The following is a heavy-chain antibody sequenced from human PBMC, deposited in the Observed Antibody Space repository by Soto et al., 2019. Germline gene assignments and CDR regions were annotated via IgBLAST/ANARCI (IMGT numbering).Heavy chain of an antibody. CDR2: IYSGGST. Sequence: EVQLVESGGGLVQPGGSLRLSCSASGFTVSSNYMSWVRQAPGKGLEWVSVIYSGGSTYYADSVKGRFTISRDNSKNTLYLQMNSLRAEDTAVYYGARALLPHYAFDIWGQGTMVTVSS. CDR1: GFTVSSNY. V-gene: IGHV3-66*01. J-gene: IGHJ3*02. CDR3: ARALLPHYAFDI.